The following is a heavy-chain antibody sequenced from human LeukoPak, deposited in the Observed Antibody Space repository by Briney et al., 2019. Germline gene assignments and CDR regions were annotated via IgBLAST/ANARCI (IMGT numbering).Heavy chain of an antibody. J-gene: IGHJ3*01. CDR1: GGSISSYY. V-gene: IGHV4-4*09. CDR2: IYPTGST. CDR3: ARSVTTISDAFDL. D-gene: IGHD4-17*01. Sequence: SGTLSLTCTVSGGSISSYYWTWIRQPPGKGLEWIGYIYPTGSTYYSPSLKSRITISVDRSKNQFSLKLNSVTAADTAVYFCARSVTTISDAFDLWGQGTMVTVSS.